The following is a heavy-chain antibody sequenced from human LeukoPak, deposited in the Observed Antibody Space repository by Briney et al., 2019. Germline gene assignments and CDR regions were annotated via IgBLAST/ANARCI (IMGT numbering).Heavy chain of an antibody. Sequence: SETLSLTCTVSGGSISSYYWGWIRQPPGKGLEWIGYIYYSGSTNYNPSLKSRVTISVDTSKNQFSLKLSSVTAADTAVYYCAGGIAAAGTWFDPWGQGTLVTVSS. CDR1: GGSISSYY. CDR2: IYYSGST. V-gene: IGHV4-59*01. CDR3: AGGIAAAGTWFDP. J-gene: IGHJ5*02. D-gene: IGHD6-13*01.